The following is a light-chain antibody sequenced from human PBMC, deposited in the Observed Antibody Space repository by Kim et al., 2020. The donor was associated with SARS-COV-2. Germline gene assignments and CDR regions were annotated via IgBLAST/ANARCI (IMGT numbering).Light chain of an antibody. V-gene: IGKV2-30*01. CDR1: QIFVYSDVNTY. CDR3: MQGAHWPPT. J-gene: IGKJ4*01. Sequence: PCPISCRSVQIFVYSDVNTYLIWFQQWPGQSPRRLIYKVSNRESGVPDRFSVSGSGTDFTLNISRVEPEDVGIYYCMQGAHWPPTLGGGTKVDIK. CDR2: KVS.